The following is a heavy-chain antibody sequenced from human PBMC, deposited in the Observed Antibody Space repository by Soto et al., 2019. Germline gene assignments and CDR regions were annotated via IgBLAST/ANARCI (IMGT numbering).Heavy chain of an antibody. CDR2: IIPIFDTP. D-gene: IGHD3-10*01. J-gene: IGHJ6*02. V-gene: IGHV1-69*06. CDR3: ATHGATTMARGAMKHYYYVMDV. Sequence: SVKVSCKASGGIFSSFTISWVRQAPGQGLEWLGGIIPIFDTPTYAQNFQGRVTITADKSTNTVYMELSSLRSEDTAVYYCATHGATTMARGAMKHYYYVMDVWGQGTTVTVPS. CDR1: GGIFSSFT.